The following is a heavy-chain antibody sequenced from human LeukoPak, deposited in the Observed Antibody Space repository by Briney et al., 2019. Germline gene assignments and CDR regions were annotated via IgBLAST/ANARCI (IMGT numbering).Heavy chain of an antibody. CDR2: IIPMFGTS. D-gene: IGHD3-22*01. J-gene: IGHJ3*02. CDR3: ARGVVAVQDAFHI. CDR1: GGTFNSYA. Sequence: ASVKVSCKASGGTFNSYAISWVRQAPGQGLEWMGGIIPMFGTSDHAQKFQGRVTFTADESTSTAYMELTSLRSEDTAVYYCARGVVAVQDAFHIWGQGTMVTVSS. V-gene: IGHV1-69*13.